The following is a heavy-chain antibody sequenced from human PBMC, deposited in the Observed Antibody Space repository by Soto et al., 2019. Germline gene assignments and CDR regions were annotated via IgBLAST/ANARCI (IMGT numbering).Heavy chain of an antibody. Sequence: SETLSLTCTVSGGSIRSGGYYWRWVRQNPRRGLEWIGNIYYSGNTYYNPSLKSRLTISVDTSKNQFSLNLSSVTAADTAVYYCARDRLMATAGTARHYFGLDVWGQGTTVTVSS. CDR2: IYYSGNT. J-gene: IGHJ6*02. CDR1: GGSIRSGGYY. D-gene: IGHD5-18*01. CDR3: ARDRLMATAGTARHYFGLDV. V-gene: IGHV4-31*03.